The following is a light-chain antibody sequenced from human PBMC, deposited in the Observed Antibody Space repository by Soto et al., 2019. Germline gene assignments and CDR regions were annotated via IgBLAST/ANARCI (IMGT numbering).Light chain of an antibody. CDR3: ATWSDSPKGWV. Sequence: QSVLTHPPSASRTPGQRVTIPCSGSSSDIGSNSVNWYQQLPGAAPRLLIYANDHRPSGVPDRFSASKSGTSASLAISGVRSEDEAFYYCATWSDSPKGWVFGGGTQLTVL. V-gene: IGLV1-44*01. J-gene: IGLJ3*02. CDR1: SSDIGSNS. CDR2: AND.